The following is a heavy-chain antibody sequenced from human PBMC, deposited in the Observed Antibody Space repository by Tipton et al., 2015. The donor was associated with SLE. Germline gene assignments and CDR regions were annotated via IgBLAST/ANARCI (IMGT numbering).Heavy chain of an antibody. V-gene: IGHV3-30*04. Sequence: QLVQSGGGVVQPGRSLRLSCAASGFTFSSYAMHWVRQAPGKGLEWVAVISYDGSNKYYADSVKGRFTISRDNSKNTLYLQMNSLRAEDTAVYYCAREPIVVVPRGYFDYWGQGTLVTVSS. CDR3: AREPIVVVPRGYFDY. J-gene: IGHJ4*02. D-gene: IGHD3-22*01. CDR2: ISYDGSNK. CDR1: GFTFSSYA.